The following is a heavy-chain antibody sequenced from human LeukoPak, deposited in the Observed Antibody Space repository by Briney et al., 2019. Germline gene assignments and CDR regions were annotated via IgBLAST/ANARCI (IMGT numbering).Heavy chain of an antibody. V-gene: IGHV3-21*01. CDR3: ARDFRGYSYGSPYFDY. Sequence: GGSLRLSCAASGFTFSSYSMNWVRQAPGKGLELVSSISSSSSYIYYADSVKGRFTISRDNAKNSLYLQMNSLRAEDTAVYYCARDFRGYSYGSPYFDYWGQGTLVTVSS. J-gene: IGHJ4*02. D-gene: IGHD5-18*01. CDR2: ISSSSSYI. CDR1: GFTFSSYS.